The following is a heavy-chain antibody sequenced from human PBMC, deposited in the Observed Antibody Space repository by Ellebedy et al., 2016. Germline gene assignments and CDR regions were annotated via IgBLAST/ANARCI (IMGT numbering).Heavy chain of an antibody. J-gene: IGHJ4*02. CDR2: IMPIFGST. Sequence: SVKVSXXASGGTFSSYAFSWVRQAPGQGLEWMGGIMPIFGSTKYAGKFQDRVTITADGSTSSVYIELSSLRSEDTAMYYCASRSNWNEWVYFPLDYWGQGTLVTVSS. V-gene: IGHV1-69*13. D-gene: IGHD1-1*01. CDR3: ASRSNWNEWVYFPLDY. CDR1: GGTFSSYA.